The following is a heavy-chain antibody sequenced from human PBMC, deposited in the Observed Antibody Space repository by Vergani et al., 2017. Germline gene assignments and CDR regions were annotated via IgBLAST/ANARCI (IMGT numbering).Heavy chain of an antibody. CDR2: IYYSGST. CDR3: ARARSNLVVVPAAIRQSTKNRKKTYYFDY. Sequence: QVQLQESGPGLVKPSETLSLTCTVSGGSISSYYWSWIRQPPGKGLEWIGYIYYSGSTNYNPSLKSRVTISVDTSKNQFSLKLSSVTAADTAVYYCARARSNLVVVPAAIRQSTKNRKKTYYFDYWGQGTLVTVSS. V-gene: IGHV4-59*01. D-gene: IGHD2-2*01. J-gene: IGHJ4*02. CDR1: GGSISSYY.